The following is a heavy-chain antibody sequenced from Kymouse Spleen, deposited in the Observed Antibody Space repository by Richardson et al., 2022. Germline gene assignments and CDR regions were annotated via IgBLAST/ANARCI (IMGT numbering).Heavy chain of an antibody. CDR2: IKSKTDGGTT. V-gene: IGHV3-15*01. Sequence: EVQLVESGGGLVKPGGSLRLSCAASGFTFSNAWMSWVRQAPGKGLEWVGRIKSKTDGGTTDYAAPVKGRFTISRDDSKNTLYLQMNSLKTEDTAVYYCTTAITIFGVVIIPFDYWGQGTLVTVSS. CDR1: GFTFSNAW. CDR3: TTAITIFGVVIIPFDY. J-gene: IGHJ4*02. D-gene: IGHD3-3*01.